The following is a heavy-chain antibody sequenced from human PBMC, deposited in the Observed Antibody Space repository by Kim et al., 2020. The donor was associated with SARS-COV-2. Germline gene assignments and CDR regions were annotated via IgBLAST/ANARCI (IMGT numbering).Heavy chain of an antibody. Sequence: SETLSLTCAVYGGSFSGYYWSWIRQPPGKGLEWIGEINHSGSTNYNPSLKSRVTISVDTSKNQFSLKLSSVTAADTAVYYCARAVGWYFDLWGRGTLVTVSS. CDR3: ARAVGWYFDL. CDR2: INHSGST. J-gene: IGHJ2*01. CDR1: GGSFSGYY. V-gene: IGHV4-34*01.